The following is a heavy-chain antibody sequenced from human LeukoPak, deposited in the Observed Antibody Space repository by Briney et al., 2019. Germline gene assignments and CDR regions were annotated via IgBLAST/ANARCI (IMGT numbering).Heavy chain of an antibody. V-gene: IGHV1-69*04. D-gene: IGHD6-13*01. CDR3: ARGPAQWVEQHPFDY. CDR2: IIPILGIA. J-gene: IGHJ4*02. Sequence: SVKVSCKASGGTFSSYAISWVRQAPGQGLEWMGRIIPILGIANYAQKFQGRVTITADKSTSTAYMELSSLRSEDTAVYYCARGPAQWVEQHPFDYWGQGTLVTVSS. CDR1: GGTFSSYA.